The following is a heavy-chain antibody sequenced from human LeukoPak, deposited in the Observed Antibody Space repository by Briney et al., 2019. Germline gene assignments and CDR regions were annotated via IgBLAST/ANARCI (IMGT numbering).Heavy chain of an antibody. J-gene: IGHJ4*02. CDR2: ISTTGGIA. CDR1: GFTFSSYA. CDR3: AKDVYCSSTSCSRAYDY. Sequence: GGSLRLSCAASGFTFSSYAMTWVPQAPGKGLEWVSTISTTGGIAYYTDSVKGRFSTSRDNSKNTLNLQVNSLRAEDTAIYYCAKDVYCSSTSCSRAYDYWGQGTLVTVSS. D-gene: IGHD2-2*01. V-gene: IGHV3-23*01.